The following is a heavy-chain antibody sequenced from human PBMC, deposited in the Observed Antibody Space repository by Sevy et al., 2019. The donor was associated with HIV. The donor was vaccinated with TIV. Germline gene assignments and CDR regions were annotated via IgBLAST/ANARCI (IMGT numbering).Heavy chain of an antibody. J-gene: IGHJ3*01. CDR3: ARDGGTMTTPGCLDF. V-gene: IGHV4-30-2*01. CDR1: GASISSGVYS. Sequence: SETLSLTCAVSGASISSGVYSWNWIRQPPGKGLEWIGYIYHSGNTYYNPSLKSQVTISVDRSNTQFSLKMRSVTAADTAVYYCARDGGTMTTPGCLDFWGQGIMVTVSS. CDR2: IYHSGNT. D-gene: IGHD4-17*01.